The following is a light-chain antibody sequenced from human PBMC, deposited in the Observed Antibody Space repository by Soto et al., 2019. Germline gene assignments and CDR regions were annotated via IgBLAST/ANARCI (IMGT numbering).Light chain of an antibody. J-gene: IGLJ2*01. Sequence: QAVLTQPASVSGSPGQSITISCTGTSSDVGAYNYVSWYQQHPGKAPKLMIYEVSNRPSGVSNRFSGSKFGNTASLTISGLQAEDEADYYCSSYTRTNTLVIFGGGTNLTVL. CDR3: SSYTRTNTLVI. CDR2: EVS. V-gene: IGLV2-14*01. CDR1: SSDVGAYNY.